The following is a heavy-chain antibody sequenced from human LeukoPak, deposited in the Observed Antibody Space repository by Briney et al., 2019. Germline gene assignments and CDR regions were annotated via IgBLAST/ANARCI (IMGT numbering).Heavy chain of an antibody. D-gene: IGHD6-19*01. V-gene: IGHV3-74*01. CDR3: ARRWAVAAVDY. Sequence: GGSLRLSCAASGFTFSIFWMHWVRRVPGKGPVWASRINSDGSNTDYADSVKGRFTISRDNAKNTLYLQMNSLRTEDTAVYYCARRWAVAAVDYWGQGTLVTVSS. CDR2: INSDGSNT. J-gene: IGHJ4*02. CDR1: GFTFSIFW.